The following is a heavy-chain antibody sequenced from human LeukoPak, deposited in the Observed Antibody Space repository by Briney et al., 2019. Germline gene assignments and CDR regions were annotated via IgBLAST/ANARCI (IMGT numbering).Heavy chain of an antibody. D-gene: IGHD3-10*01. J-gene: IGHJ3*02. CDR1: GFTFSDYY. CDR3: TRVDYYGSGYDAFDI. V-gene: IGHV3-11*01. CDR2: ISSSGSTI. Sequence: GGSLRLSCAASGFTFSDYYMSWIRQAPGKGLEWVSYISSSGSTIYYADSVKGRFTISRDNAKNSLYLQMNSLRAEDTAVYYCTRVDYYGSGYDAFDIWGQGTMVTVSS.